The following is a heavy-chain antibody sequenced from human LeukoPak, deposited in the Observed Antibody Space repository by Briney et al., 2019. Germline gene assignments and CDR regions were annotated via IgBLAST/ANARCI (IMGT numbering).Heavy chain of an antibody. J-gene: IGHJ3*02. V-gene: IGHV1-18*01. CDR3: ATTDRGGSGSGAFDI. Sequence: ASVKVSCKASGYTFTSYGISWVRQAPGQGLEWMGWISAYNGNTNYAQKLQGRVTMTTDTSTSTAYMELSSLRSEDTAVYYCATTDRGGSGSGAFDIWGQGTMVTVSS. CDR1: GYTFTSYG. CDR2: ISAYNGNT. D-gene: IGHD3-10*01.